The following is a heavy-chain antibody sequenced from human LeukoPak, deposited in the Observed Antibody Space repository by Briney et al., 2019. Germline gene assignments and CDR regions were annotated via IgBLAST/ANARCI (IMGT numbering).Heavy chain of an antibody. Sequence: GGSLRLSCAASGFPFSSYAMYWVRQAPGKGLEWVAFIRYDGSNKYYADSVKRRFTISRDNSKNTLYLQMNSLRAEDTAVYYCAKFSGTIDTIDYWGQGTLVTVSS. J-gene: IGHJ4*02. D-gene: IGHD1-1*01. CDR1: GFPFSSYA. V-gene: IGHV3-30*02. CDR2: IRYDGSNK. CDR3: AKFSGTIDTIDY.